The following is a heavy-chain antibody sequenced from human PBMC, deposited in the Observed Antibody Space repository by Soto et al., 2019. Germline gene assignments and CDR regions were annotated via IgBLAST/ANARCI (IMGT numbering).Heavy chain of an antibody. CDR3: AKDYEILTGYYSGPEVY. CDR2: ISGSGGST. V-gene: IGHV3-23*01. J-gene: IGHJ4*01. CDR1: GFTFSSYA. Sequence: EVQLLESGGGLVQPGGSLRLSCAASGFTFSSYAMSWVRQAPGKGLEWASAISGSGGSTYYADSVKGRFTISRDNSKNALDRHMSSLTAEDAAVYYCAKDYEILTGYYSGPEVYWGHGTLVTVSS. D-gene: IGHD3-9*01.